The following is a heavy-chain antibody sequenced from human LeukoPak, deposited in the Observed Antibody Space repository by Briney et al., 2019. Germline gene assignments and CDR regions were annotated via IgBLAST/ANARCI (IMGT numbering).Heavy chain of an antibody. V-gene: IGHV3-48*03. CDR3: ARGGYSGYESAVAY. D-gene: IGHD5-12*01. J-gene: IGHJ4*02. CDR2: IGGSGSPR. Sequence: QPGGSLRLSCAVSGFTFSSYEMNWVRQAPGKGLEWISYIGGSGSPRYYADSVKGRFTISRDNAKNSLYLQMNSLRAEDTAVYYCARGGYSGYESAVAYWGQGTLVTVSS. CDR1: GFTFSSYE.